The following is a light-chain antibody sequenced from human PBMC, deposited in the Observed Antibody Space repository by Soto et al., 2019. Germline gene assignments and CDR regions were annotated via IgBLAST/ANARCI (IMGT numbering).Light chain of an antibody. V-gene: IGKV4-1*01. CDR3: HQYYDTPLT. CDR1: QSVFYTSNNKNY. Sequence: DIVMTQSPDSLAVSLGERATINCKSSQSVFYTSNNKNYLAWYQQKPGQPPKLLTYWASIRESGVPDRFSGSGSGTDFTLTTSSLQAEDVAVYYCHQYYDTPLTFGGGTKVEI. J-gene: IGKJ4*01. CDR2: WAS.